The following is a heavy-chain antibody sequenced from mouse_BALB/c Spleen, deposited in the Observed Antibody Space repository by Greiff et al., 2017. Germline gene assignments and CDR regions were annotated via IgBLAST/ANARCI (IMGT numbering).Heavy chain of an antibody. CDR2: ISSGSSTI. Sequence: EVQLVESGGGLVQPGGSRKLSCAASGFTFSSFGMHWVRQAPEKGLEWVAYISSGSSTIYYADTVKGRFTISRDNPKNTLFLQMTSLRSEDTAMYYCARSKGYYAMDYWGQGTSVTVSS. J-gene: IGHJ4*01. CDR3: ARSKGYYAMDY. CDR1: GFTFSSFG. V-gene: IGHV5-17*02.